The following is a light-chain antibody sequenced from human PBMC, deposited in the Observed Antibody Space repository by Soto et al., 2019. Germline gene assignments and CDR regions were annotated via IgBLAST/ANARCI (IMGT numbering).Light chain of an antibody. CDR2: GIS. J-gene: IGKJ5*01. CDR3: QQYDKWPIT. CDR1: QSIPTTY. V-gene: IGKV3D-15*01. Sequence: EIVLTQSPGTLSLSPGEGATLACRASQSIPTTYFAWYQQKPGQAPRLLIYGISTRATGIPDRFSGSGSGTEFPLTISSLQSEDFAVYYCQQYDKWPITFGQGTRLEIK.